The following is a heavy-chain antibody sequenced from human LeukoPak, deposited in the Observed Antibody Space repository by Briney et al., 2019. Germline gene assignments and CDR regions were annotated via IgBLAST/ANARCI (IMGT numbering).Heavy chain of an antibody. CDR3: ARELPPVAKYYFDY. J-gene: IGHJ4*02. D-gene: IGHD1-26*01. V-gene: IGHV3-33*01. CDR1: GFTFSSYG. CDR2: IWFDGSNK. Sequence: PGGSLRLSCAASGFTFSSYGMHWVRQAPGKGLEWVAVIWFDGSNKYYADSVKGRFTISRDNSKNTLYLQMNSLRAKDTAVYYCARELPPVAKYYFDYWGQGTLVTVSS.